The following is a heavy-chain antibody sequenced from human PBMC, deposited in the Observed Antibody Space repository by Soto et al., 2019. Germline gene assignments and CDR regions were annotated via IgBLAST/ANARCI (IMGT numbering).Heavy chain of an antibody. J-gene: IGHJ6*02. D-gene: IGHD2-2*01. Sequence: QVQLVQSGAEVKKPGSSVKVSCKASGGTFSSYAISWVRQAPGQGLEWMGGIIPISDTTNYAQKFQGRVTITAAESTSTAYMELSRLRSEDTAVYYCARSQGSSTSLEIYYYYYYGMDVWGPGTTVTVSS. CDR2: IIPISDTT. CDR3: ARSQGSSTSLEIYYYYYYGMDV. V-gene: IGHV1-69*01. CDR1: GGTFSSYA.